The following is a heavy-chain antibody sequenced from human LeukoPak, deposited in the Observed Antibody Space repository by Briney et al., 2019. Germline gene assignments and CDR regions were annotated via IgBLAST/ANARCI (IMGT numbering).Heavy chain of an antibody. CDR2: VSYDGSNK. Sequence: GRSLRLSCAGSGFTFSSYGMHWVRQAPGKGLEWVAVVSYDGSNKYYADSLKGRFTISRDNSRNTLYLQMNSLRAEDTAVYYCAKRAAAGIPYYFDYWGQGTLVTVSS. CDR1: GFTFSSYG. CDR3: AKRAAAGIPYYFDY. D-gene: IGHD6-13*01. V-gene: IGHV3-30*18. J-gene: IGHJ4*02.